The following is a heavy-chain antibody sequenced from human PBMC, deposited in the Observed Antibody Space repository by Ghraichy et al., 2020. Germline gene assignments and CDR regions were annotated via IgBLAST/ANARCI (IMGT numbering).Heavy chain of an antibody. J-gene: IGHJ4*02. CDR1: GFTFSNAW. Sequence: LSLTCAASGFTFSNAWMSWVRQAPGKGLEWVGRIKSKTDGGTTDYAAPVKGRFTISRDDSKNTLYLQMNSLKTEDTAVYYCTTPITIFGVVIISYTHGYWGQGTLVTVSS. CDR3: TTPITIFGVVIISYTHGY. CDR2: IKSKTDGGTT. V-gene: IGHV3-15*01. D-gene: IGHD3-3*01.